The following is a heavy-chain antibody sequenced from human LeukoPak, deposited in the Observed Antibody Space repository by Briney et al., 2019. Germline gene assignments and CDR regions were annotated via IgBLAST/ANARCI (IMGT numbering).Heavy chain of an antibody. CDR2: IYYSGST. J-gene: IGHJ5*02. V-gene: IGHV4-61*01. CDR3: ASLLYSSSWLNWFDP. Sequence: PSETLSLTCTVSGGSFSSSSYYWSWIRQPPGKGLEWIGYIYYSGSTNYNPSLKSRVTISVDTSKNQFSLKLSSVTAADTAVYYCASLLYSSSWLNWFDPWGQGTLVTVS. CDR1: GGSFSSSSYY. D-gene: IGHD6-13*01.